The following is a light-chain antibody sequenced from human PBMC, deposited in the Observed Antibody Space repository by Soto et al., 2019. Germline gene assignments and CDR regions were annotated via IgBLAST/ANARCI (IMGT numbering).Light chain of an antibody. V-gene: IGKV1-12*01. J-gene: IGKJ1*01. CDR1: QRINSW. CDR3: QLATSLPPWT. Sequence: DIQMTQSPSSVSASVGVRVTITCRASQRINSWLALYQQRPGKAPKLLIYAASSLQSGVPSRFSDSGFGTDFTLTISSLQPEDIATYYCQLATSLPPWTFGQGTKVDIK. CDR2: AAS.